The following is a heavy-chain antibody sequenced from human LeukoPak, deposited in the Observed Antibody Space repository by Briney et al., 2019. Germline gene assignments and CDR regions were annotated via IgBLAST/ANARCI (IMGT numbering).Heavy chain of an antibody. CDR3: AGTYCGGDCYAAAFDI. J-gene: IGHJ3*02. D-gene: IGHD2-21*02. CDR2: ISYDGSNK. Sequence: GGSLRLSCAASGFTFSSYAMHWVRQAPGKGLEWVAVISYDGSNKYYADSVKGRFTISRDNSKNTLYPQMNSLRAEDTAVYYCAGTYCGGDCYAAAFDIWGQGTMVTVSS. V-gene: IGHV3-30*01. CDR1: GFTFSSYA.